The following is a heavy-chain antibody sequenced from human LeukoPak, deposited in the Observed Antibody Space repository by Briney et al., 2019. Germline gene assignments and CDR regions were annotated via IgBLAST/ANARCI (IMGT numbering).Heavy chain of an antibody. CDR2: ISYSGST. D-gene: IGHD6-13*01. J-gene: IGHJ4*02. CDR3: APESISSAGTFDS. V-gene: IGHV4-39*02. Sequence: PSETLSLTCTVSGGSISRSSYYWGWIRQPPGKGLEWIGSISYSGSTYYNPSLKSRVTISVDTSKNHFSLRLSSVTAADTAVYYCAPESISSAGTFDSWGQGTLVTVSS. CDR1: GGSISRSSYY.